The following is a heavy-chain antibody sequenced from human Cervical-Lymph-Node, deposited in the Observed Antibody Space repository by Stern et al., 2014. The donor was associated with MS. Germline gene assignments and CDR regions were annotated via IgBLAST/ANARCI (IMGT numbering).Heavy chain of an antibody. CDR2: IHDSGST. CDR1: GGSISSSGYY. Sequence: VQLVESGPGLVKPSQTLSLTCTVSGGSISSSGYYWSWIRQPADKGLEWIGRIHDSGSTYYNPSLKSRVTISMDPAKNQFSLKLPSVTAADTAVYYCATTRWGLFTWNWFDPWGQGTLVTVSS. V-gene: IGHV4-61*02. CDR3: ATTRWGLFTWNWFDP. D-gene: IGHD2-21*01. J-gene: IGHJ5*02.